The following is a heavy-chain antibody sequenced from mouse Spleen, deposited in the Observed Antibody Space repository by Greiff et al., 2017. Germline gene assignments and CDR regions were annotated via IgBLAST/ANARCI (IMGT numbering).Heavy chain of an antibody. Sequence: VQLQQSGAELVKPGASVKMSCKASGYTFTSYWITWVKQRPGQGLEWIGDIYPGSGSTNYNEKFKSKATLTVDTSSSTAYMQLSSLTSEDSAVYYCARESHYYDGSYEAMDYWGQGTSVTVSS. V-gene: IGHV1-55*01. CDR1: GYTFTSYW. D-gene: IGHD1-1*01. J-gene: IGHJ4*01. CDR2: IYPGSGST. CDR3: ARESHYYDGSYEAMDY.